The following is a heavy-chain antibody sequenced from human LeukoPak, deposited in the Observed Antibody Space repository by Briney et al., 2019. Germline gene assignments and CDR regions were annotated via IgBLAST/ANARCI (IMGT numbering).Heavy chain of an antibody. CDR3: ARAKWELLALGFYYFDY. CDR1: GGSFSGYY. J-gene: IGHJ4*02. V-gene: IGHV4-34*01. Sequence: SETLSLTCAVYGGSFSGYYWSWIRQPPGKGLEWIGEINHSGSTNYNPSLKSRVTISVDTSKNQFSLKLSSVTAADTAVYYCARAKWELLALGFYYFDYWGQGTLVTVSS. D-gene: IGHD1-26*01. CDR2: INHSGST.